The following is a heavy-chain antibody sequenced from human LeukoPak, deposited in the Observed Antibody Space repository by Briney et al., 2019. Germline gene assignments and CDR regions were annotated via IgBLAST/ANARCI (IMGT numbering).Heavy chain of an antibody. CDR1: GYTLTELS. J-gene: IGHJ6*03. CDR2: FDPEDGET. D-gene: IGHD2-8*01. V-gene: IGHV1-24*01. CDR3: ATLACSSTSCPYCTNGVCYSYMDV. Sequence: GASVKVSCKVSGYTLTELSMHWVRQAPGKGLEWMGGFDPEDGETTYAQKFQGRVTMTEDTSTDTAYMELSSLRSEDTAVYYCATLACSSTSCPYCTNGVCYSYMDVWGKGTTVTVSS.